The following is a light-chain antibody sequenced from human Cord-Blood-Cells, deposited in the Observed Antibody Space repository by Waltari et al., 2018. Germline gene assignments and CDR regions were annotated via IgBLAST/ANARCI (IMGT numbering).Light chain of an antibody. CDR2: EVS. CDR1: SGDVGGYNY. CDR3: SSYAGSNNLV. Sequence: QSALTQPPSASGSPGQSVTISCTGTSGDVGGYNYVSCYQQHPGTSPKLLIYEVSKRPSVVPDRFSGSKSGNTASLTVSGLQAEDEADYYCSSYAGSNNLVFGGGTKLTVL. J-gene: IGLJ2*01. V-gene: IGLV2-8*01.